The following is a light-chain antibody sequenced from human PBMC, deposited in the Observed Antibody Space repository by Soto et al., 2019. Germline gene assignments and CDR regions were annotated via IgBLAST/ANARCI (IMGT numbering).Light chain of an antibody. CDR1: SGDIGSYNR. V-gene: IGLV2-14*01. Sequence: QSVLTQPASVSGSPGQSITISCTGTSGDIGSYNRVSWYQQHPGKAPKLIIYEVTHRPSGVSNRFSGSKSGNTASLTISGLQAEDEADYYCSSYTISNTLPFVFGTGTKLTVL. CDR2: EVT. J-gene: IGLJ1*01. CDR3: SSYTISNTLPFV.